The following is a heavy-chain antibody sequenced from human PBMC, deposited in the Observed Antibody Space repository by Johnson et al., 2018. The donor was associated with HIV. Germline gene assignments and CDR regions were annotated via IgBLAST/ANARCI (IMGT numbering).Heavy chain of an antibody. D-gene: IGHD3-16*02. V-gene: IGHV3-30-3*01. CDR1: GFTFSSYA. Sequence: QVQLVESGGGVVQPGRSLRLSCAASGFTFSSYAMHWVRQPPGKVLEWVAVISYGGNKQYYVDSVEGRFTISRDNSKDTLYLQMNNLTIEDTAVYSCARDFGLGDLSYETVDAFDFWGPGTLVTVSS. J-gene: IGHJ3*01. CDR2: ISYGGNKQ. CDR3: ARDFGLGDLSYETVDAFDF.